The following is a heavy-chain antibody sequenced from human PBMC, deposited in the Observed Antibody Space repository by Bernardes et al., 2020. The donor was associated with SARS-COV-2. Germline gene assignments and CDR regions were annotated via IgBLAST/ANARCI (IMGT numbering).Heavy chain of an antibody. CDR1: GYTFTSYG. Sequence: ASVEVCCKASGYTFTSYGISWVRQAPGQGLEWMGWISAYNGNTNYAQKLQGRVTMTTDTSTSTAYMELRSLRSDDTAVYYCARGIAAPGGYGMDVWGQGTTVTVSS. D-gene: IGHD6-25*01. J-gene: IGHJ6*02. CDR2: ISAYNGNT. V-gene: IGHV1-18*04. CDR3: ARGIAAPGGYGMDV.